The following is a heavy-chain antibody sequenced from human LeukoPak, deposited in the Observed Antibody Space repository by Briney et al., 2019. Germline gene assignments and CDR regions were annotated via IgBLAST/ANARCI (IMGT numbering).Heavy chain of an antibody. D-gene: IGHD6-13*01. Sequence: SETLSLTCTVSGGSISSGGYYWSWIRQHPGKGLEWIGYIYYSGSTYYNPSLKSRVTISVDTSKNQFSLKLSSVTAADTAVYYCAGLHWRIAAADYWGQGTLVTVSS. V-gene: IGHV4-31*03. J-gene: IGHJ4*02. CDR3: AGLHWRIAAADY. CDR2: IYYSGST. CDR1: GGSISSGGYY.